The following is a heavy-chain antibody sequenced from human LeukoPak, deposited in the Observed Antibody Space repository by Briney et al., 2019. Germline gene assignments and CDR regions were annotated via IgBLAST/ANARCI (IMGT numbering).Heavy chain of an antibody. V-gene: IGHV3-23*01. D-gene: IGHD6-19*01. Sequence: GGSLRLSCAASGFTFSSYAMSWVRQAPGKGLEWVSVISGSGGSTYYADSMKGRFTISRDNSKNTLYLQMNSLRADDTAVYYCANSLAVTGLFDYWGQGTLVTVSS. CDR2: ISGSGGST. CDR1: GFTFSSYA. CDR3: ANSLAVTGLFDY. J-gene: IGHJ4*02.